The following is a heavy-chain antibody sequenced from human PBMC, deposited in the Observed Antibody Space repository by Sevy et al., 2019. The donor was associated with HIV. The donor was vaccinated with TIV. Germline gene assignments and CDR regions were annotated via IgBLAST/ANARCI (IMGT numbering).Heavy chain of an antibody. V-gene: IGHV3-23*01. CDR1: GFPFSSYA. CDR3: AKPLVQSGLSGGGANYGMDV. Sequence: GGSLRLSCAASGFPFSSYAMSWVRQAPGKGLEWISTLIGGGSRTYYADSVTGRFIISRDNSRNTLYLQMNSLRAEDTAIYYCAKPLVQSGLSGGGANYGMDVCGRGTTVTVSS. CDR2: LIGGGSRT. J-gene: IGHJ6*02. D-gene: IGHD2-8*02.